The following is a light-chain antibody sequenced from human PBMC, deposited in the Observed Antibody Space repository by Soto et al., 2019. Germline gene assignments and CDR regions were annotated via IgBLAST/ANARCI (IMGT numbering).Light chain of an antibody. J-gene: IGKJ3*01. CDR2: AAS. V-gene: IGKV1-39*01. CDR1: QSISNY. CDR3: QQSNRTPFT. Sequence: DIQMTQSPSSLSASVGDRVTITCRASQSISNYLNWYQQKPGKAPNLLIYAASSLQSGVPSRFSGSGSGTDFTLTISSLQPEDFATHYCQQSNRTPFTFGPGTEVDIK.